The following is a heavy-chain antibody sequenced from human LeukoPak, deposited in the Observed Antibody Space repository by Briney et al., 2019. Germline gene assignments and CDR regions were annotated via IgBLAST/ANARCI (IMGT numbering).Heavy chain of an antibody. Sequence: PSGTLSLTCAVSGGSISSSNWWSWVRQPPGKGLEWIGEIYHSGSTNYNPSLKSRVTISVDKSKNQFSLKLSSVTAADTAVYYCASSRPPYGDYHAAFDYWGQGTLVTVSS. CDR3: ASSRPPYGDYHAAFDY. CDR2: IYHSGST. V-gene: IGHV4-4*02. CDR1: GGSISSSNW. D-gene: IGHD4-17*01. J-gene: IGHJ4*02.